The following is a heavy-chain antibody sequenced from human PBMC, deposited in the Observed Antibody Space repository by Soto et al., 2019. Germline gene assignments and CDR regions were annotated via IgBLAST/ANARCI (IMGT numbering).Heavy chain of an antibody. CDR3: ARDRVGSSIYFDY. CDR1: GGSISSGGYY. Sequence: QVQLQELGPGLVKPSQTLSLTCTVSGGSISSGGYYWSWIRQHPGKGLEWIGYIYYSGSTYYNPSLKSGVTISVDTSNNQFSLKLCSVTAADTAVYYCARDRVGSSIYFDYWGQGTLVTVSS. V-gene: IGHV4-31*03. CDR2: IYYSGST. D-gene: IGHD6-6*01. J-gene: IGHJ4*02.